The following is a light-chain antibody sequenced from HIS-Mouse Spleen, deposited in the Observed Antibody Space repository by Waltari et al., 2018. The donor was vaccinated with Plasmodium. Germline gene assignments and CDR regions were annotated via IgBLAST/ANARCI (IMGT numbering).Light chain of an antibody. CDR2: QGS. CDR1: KLGDKY. CDR3: QAWDSSTVV. Sequence: SYELTQPPSVSVSPGQTASITCSGAKLGDKYACWYQQKPGQSPVLVIYQGSKRPPGIPERFSGSNSANTATLTISGTQAMDEADYYCQAWDSSTVVFGGGTKLTVL. J-gene: IGLJ2*01. V-gene: IGLV3-1*01.